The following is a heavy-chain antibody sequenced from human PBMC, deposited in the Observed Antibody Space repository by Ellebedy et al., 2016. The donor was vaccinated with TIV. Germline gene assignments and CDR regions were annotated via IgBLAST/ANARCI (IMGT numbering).Heavy chain of an antibody. J-gene: IGHJ4*02. CDR3: REGHYSDV. Sequence: GESLKISCATSGIRFGDFFMSWVRQAPGRGLQWVSTISAGGDDTYLADSVKGRFTISRDNSRNILYLQMSSLRDEDSAIYYCREGHYSDVWGQGTQATVSA. CDR2: ISAGGDDT. V-gene: IGHV3-23*01. CDR1: GIRFGDFF.